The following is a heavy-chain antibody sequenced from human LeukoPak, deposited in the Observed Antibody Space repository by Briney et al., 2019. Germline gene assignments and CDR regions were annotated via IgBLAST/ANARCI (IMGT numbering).Heavy chain of an antibody. CDR1: GGSISSYY. CDR2: ISYSGST. D-gene: IGHD4-17*01. V-gene: IGHV4-59*01. Sequence: PSETLSLTCTVSGGSISSYYWSWIRQPPGKGLEWIGYISYSGSTNYNPSLKSRVTISVDTSKNQFSLRLSSVTAADTAVYYCARLGYGEYLFYSDYWGQGTLVTVSS. CDR3: ARLGYGEYLFYSDY. J-gene: IGHJ4*02.